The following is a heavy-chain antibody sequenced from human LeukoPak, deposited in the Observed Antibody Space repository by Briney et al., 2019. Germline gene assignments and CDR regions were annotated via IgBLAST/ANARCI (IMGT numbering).Heavy chain of an antibody. CDR3: ARSVAVAGTDYFDY. V-gene: IGHV3-11*01. Sequence: PGGSLRLSCAASGFTFSDYYMCWIRQAPGKGLEWISYISSSGSTIYYADSVKGRFTISRDNAKNSLYLQMNSLRGEDTAVYYCARSVAVAGTDYFDYWGQGTLVTVSS. CDR1: GFTFSDYY. CDR2: ISSSGSTI. D-gene: IGHD6-19*01. J-gene: IGHJ4*02.